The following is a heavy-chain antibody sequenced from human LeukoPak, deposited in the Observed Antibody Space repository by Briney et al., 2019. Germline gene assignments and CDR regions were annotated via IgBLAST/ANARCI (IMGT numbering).Heavy chain of an antibody. CDR1: GFTFSSYG. CDR2: ISGSGGST. J-gene: IGHJ4*02. CDR3: AKDGKTYYYDSSGPRGLDY. Sequence: GGSQRLSCAASGFTFSSYGMSWVPQSPGKGLEWVSAISGSGGSTYYADSVKGRFTISRDNSKNTLYLQMNSVRAEDTAVYYCAKDGKTYYYDSSGPRGLDYWGQGTLVTVSS. V-gene: IGHV3-23*01. D-gene: IGHD3-22*01.